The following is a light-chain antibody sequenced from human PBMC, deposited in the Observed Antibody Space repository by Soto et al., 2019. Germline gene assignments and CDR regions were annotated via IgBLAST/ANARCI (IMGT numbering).Light chain of an antibody. Sequence: PGESATLSCRASQSVSSYLAWYQQKPGQAPRLLIHDASNRATGIPARFSGSGSGTDFTLTISSLEPEDFAVYYCQQHSNWPPALTFGGGTKVEIK. J-gene: IGKJ4*01. CDR2: DAS. CDR1: QSVSSY. CDR3: QQHSNWPPALT. V-gene: IGKV3-11*01.